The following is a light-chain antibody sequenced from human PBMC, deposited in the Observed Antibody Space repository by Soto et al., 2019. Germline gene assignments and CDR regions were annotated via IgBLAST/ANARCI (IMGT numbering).Light chain of an antibody. CDR3: QPYDNTLRGFV. Sequence: QSVLTQPPSVSGAPGQRVTISCTGSSSNIGAPYDVQWYQQLPGTAPKLLIYGNDKRPFGVPGRFSASRSGTSASLAITGLQAEDEADFYCQPYDNTLRGFVFGTGTNVTVL. CDR2: GND. V-gene: IGLV1-40*01. J-gene: IGLJ1*01. CDR1: SSNIGAPYD.